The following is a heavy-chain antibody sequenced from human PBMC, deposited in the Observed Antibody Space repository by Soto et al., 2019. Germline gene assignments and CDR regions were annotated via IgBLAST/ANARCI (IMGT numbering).Heavy chain of an antibody. J-gene: IGHJ5*02. Sequence: SVKVSCKASGGTFSSYAISWVRQAPGQGLEWMGGIIPIFGTANYAQKFQGRVTITADKSTSTAYMELSSLRSEDTAVYYCARDRIMHLYCSGGSCYFHWFDPWGQGTRVTVSS. CDR2: IIPIFGTA. CDR1: GGTFSSYA. CDR3: ARDRIMHLYCSGGSCYFHWFDP. D-gene: IGHD2-15*01. V-gene: IGHV1-69*06.